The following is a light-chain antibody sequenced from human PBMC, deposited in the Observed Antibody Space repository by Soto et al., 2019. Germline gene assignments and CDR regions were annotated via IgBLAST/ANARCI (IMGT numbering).Light chain of an antibody. V-gene: IGLV2-8*01. Sequence: QSALTQPPSASGSPGQSVTISCTGTSSDVGGYNYVSWYQQYPGKAPKLMIYEVSKRPSGVPDRFSGSKSGNTASLTVSGLQAEDEADYYCCSYAGSSNSVFGTGTKLTVL. CDR3: CSYAGSSNSV. CDR1: SSDVGGYNY. J-gene: IGLJ1*01. CDR2: EVS.